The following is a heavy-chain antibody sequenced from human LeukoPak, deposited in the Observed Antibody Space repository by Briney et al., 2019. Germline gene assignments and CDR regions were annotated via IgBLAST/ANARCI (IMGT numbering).Heavy chain of an antibody. CDR3: AKDQGTGLGSYSWGYFGY. Sequence: ASVKVSCKASGYSFTTYGISWVRQAPGQGLEWMGWISANNNNTDNVQKLQGRVTMTTDTSTSTAYMELRSLRSDDTAVYYCAKDQGTGLGSYSWGYFGYWGQGTLVTVSS. J-gene: IGHJ4*02. V-gene: IGHV1-18*01. CDR1: GYSFTTYG. D-gene: IGHD3-10*01. CDR2: ISANNNNT.